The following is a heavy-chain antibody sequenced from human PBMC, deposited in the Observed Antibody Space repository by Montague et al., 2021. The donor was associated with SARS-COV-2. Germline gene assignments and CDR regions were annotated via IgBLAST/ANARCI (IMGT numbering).Heavy chain of an antibody. CDR3: AREAKAVSYRMDF. CDR2: VSHGGTT. Sequence: SETLSLTCTVSRALFSSSDYWSWVRQPPGKGLDWIGEVSHGGTTYYKSSLKSRVTMSIDKSKNQFSLKLTSVTAADTAVYYCAREAKAVSYRMDFWGQGTLVTVSS. V-gene: IGHV4-4*02. J-gene: IGHJ4*01. D-gene: IGHD3-16*02. CDR1: RALFSSSDY.